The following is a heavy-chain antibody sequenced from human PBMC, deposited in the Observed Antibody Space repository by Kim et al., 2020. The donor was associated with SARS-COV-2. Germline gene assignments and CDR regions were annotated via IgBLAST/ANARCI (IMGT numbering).Heavy chain of an antibody. J-gene: IGHJ4*02. D-gene: IGHD1-1*01. Sequence: GSPTYAQGFTGRFVFSLDTSVSTAYLQISSLKAEDTAVYYCARKLSNFDYWGQGTLVTVSS. CDR2: GSP. CDR3: ARKLSNFDY. V-gene: IGHV7-4-1*02.